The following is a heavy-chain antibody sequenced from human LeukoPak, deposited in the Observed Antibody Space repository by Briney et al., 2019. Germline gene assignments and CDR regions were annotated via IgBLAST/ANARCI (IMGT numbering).Heavy chain of an antibody. V-gene: IGHV4-59*01. J-gene: IGHJ4*02. Sequence: SETLSLTCTVSGGSISSYYYSWIRQPPGKGLEWIGYIYSSGNTYYNPSLKSRVTMSVDTSKNQFSLKLNSVTAADTAVYYCATLTRYGSNWRSTSIVSYFDYWGLGTLVTVSS. CDR2: IYSSGNT. CDR3: ATLTRYGSNWRSTSIVSYFDY. D-gene: IGHD6-13*01. CDR1: GGSISSYY.